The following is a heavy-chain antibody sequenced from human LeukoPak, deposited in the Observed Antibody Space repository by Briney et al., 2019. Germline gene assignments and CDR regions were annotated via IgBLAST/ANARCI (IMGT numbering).Heavy chain of an antibody. V-gene: IGHV4-39*01. CDR1: GGSISSSSYY. J-gene: IGHJ4*02. Sequence: PSETLSLTCTVSGGSISSSSYYWGWIRQPPGKGLEWIGSIYYSGSTYYNPSLKSRVTISVDTSKNQFSLKLSSVTAADTAVYYCARGSRSRFLEWLSRIYFDYWGQGTLVTVSS. CDR3: ARGSRSRFLEWLSRIYFDY. CDR2: IYYSGST. D-gene: IGHD3-3*01.